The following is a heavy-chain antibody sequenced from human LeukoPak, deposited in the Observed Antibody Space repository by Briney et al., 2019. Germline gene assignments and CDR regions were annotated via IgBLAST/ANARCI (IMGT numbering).Heavy chain of an antibody. D-gene: IGHD6-13*01. CDR2: VSSDGNSK. CDR3: AKDGGRAAAGTVGS. Sequence: GGSLRLSCAASGFTFSNYAMHWVRQAPGKGLEWVAVVSSDGNSKYYADSMKGRFTISRDNSKNTLYLQINSLRADDTAVFYCAKDGGRAAAGTVGSWGQGALVTVSS. J-gene: IGHJ5*02. CDR1: GFTFSNYA. V-gene: IGHV3-30*18.